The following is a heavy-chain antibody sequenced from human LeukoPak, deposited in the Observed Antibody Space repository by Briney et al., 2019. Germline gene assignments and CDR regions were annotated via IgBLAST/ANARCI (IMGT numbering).Heavy chain of an antibody. CDR3: ARVHYYETSDWGNYFDY. J-gene: IGHJ4*02. Sequence: GESLKISCKGSGYSFTTYWIAWVRQMPGKGLEWMGTIYPGASDTRYSPSFLGQVTISADKSISTAYLQWSSLKAPDTAMYYCARVHYYETSDWGNYFDYWGQGTLVTVSS. CDR2: IYPGASDT. V-gene: IGHV5-51*01. D-gene: IGHD3-22*01. CDR1: GYSFTTYW.